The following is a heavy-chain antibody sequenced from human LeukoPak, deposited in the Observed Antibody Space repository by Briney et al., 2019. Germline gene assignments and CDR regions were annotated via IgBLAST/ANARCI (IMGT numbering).Heavy chain of an antibody. D-gene: IGHD3-3*01. CDR3: ARITIFGNWFDP. CDR2: MNPNSGNT. Sequence: ASVKVSCKASGYTFTSYDINWVRQATGQGLEWMGWMNPNSGNTGYAQKFQGRVTMTRNTSIRTAYMELSSLRSEDTAVYYCARITIFGNWFDPWGQGTLVTVSS. J-gene: IGHJ5*02. CDR1: GYTFTSYD. V-gene: IGHV1-8*01.